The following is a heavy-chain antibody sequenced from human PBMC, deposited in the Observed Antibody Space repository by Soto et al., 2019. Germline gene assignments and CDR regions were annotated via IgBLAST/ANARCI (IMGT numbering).Heavy chain of an antibody. CDR1: GGSISSGGYY. D-gene: IGHD6-25*01. CDR2: IYHSGRT. CDR3: AREAAGILNWFDP. Sequence: QVQLQESGPGLVKPSQTLSLTCTVSGGSISSGGYYWSWIRQHPGKGLEWIGYIYHSGRTYYNPSLKRRVTISVDTSKNQFSLKVSSVTAADTAVYYCAREAAGILNWFDPWGQGTLVTVSS. V-gene: IGHV4-31*03. J-gene: IGHJ5*02.